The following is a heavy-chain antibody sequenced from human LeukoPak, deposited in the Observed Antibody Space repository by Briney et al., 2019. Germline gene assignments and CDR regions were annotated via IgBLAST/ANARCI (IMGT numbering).Heavy chain of an antibody. J-gene: IGHJ5*02. CDR3: AREGGDPRWLDP. CDR1: GGSISSYY. V-gene: IGHV4-4*07. CDR2: INTSGST. Sequence: SETLSLTCTVSGGSISSYYWTWIRQSAGKGLEWIGRINTSGSTNYNPTLRSRVTMSVNTSKNQFSLNLTSVTAADTAVYSCAREGGDPRWLDPWGQGTLVTVSS. D-gene: IGHD6-25*01.